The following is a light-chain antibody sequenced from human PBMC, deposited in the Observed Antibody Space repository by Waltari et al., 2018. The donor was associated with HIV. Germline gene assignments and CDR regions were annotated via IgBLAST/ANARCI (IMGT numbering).Light chain of an antibody. J-gene: IGLJ2*01. V-gene: IGLV1-44*01. CDR3: AAWDDSLSGSVV. Sequence: QSVLTQPPSASGAPGQRVSISCSGGNSNIGRYAVSWYQQLPGTAPKLLIYSNTQRPSGVPARFSGSKSGTSASLAIGGLQSEDEADYYCAAWDDSLSGSVVFGGGTKLTVL. CDR1: NSNIGRYA. CDR2: SNT.